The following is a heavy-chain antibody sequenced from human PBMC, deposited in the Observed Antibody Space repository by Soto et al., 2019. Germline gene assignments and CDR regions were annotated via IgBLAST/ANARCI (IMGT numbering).Heavy chain of an antibody. CDR3: ARESSNYYYYYYMDV. CDR2: IYHSGST. V-gene: IGHV4-4*02. J-gene: IGHJ6*03. D-gene: IGHD3-10*01. Sequence: QVQLQESGPGLVKPSGTLSLTCAVSSGSISSSNWWSWVRQPPGKGLEWIGEIYHSGSTNYNPSLKSRVTISVDKSKNQFSLKLSSVTAADTAVYYCARESSNYYYYYYMDVWGKGTTVTVSS. CDR1: SGSISSSNW.